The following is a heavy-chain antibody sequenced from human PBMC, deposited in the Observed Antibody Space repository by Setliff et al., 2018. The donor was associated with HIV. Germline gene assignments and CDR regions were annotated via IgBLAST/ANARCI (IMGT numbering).Heavy chain of an antibody. V-gene: IGHV3-23*01. J-gene: IGHJ4*02. CDR2: LSEGGYDT. CDR3: AKGAVTAAIGGYYFDS. Sequence: GGSLRLSCAASGFTFSRYPMSWVRQAPGKGLEWVSSLSEGGYDTYYADSVKGRFTISRDNSKNTVYLQMNRLRARDTAVYFCAKGAVTAAIGGYYFDSWGQGTLVTVSS. CDR1: GFTFSRYP. D-gene: IGHD2-2*01.